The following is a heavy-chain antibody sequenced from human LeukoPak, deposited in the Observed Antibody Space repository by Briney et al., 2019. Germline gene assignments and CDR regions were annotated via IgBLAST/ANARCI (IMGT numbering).Heavy chain of an antibody. Sequence: SETLSLTCAVYGGSFSGYYWSWIRQPPGKGLEWIGEINHSGSTNYNPSLKSRVTISVDTSKNQFSPKLSSVTAADTAVYYCARAVRFHYYYYMDVWGKGTTVTVSS. J-gene: IGHJ6*03. CDR1: GGSFSGYY. V-gene: IGHV4-34*01. CDR2: INHSGST. CDR3: ARAVRFHYYYYMDV.